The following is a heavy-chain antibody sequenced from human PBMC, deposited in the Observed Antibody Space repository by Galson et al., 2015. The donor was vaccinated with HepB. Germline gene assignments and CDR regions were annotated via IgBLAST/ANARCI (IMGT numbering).Heavy chain of an antibody. Sequence: SLRLSCAASGFTFSSYAMSWVRQAPGKGLEWVSAISGSGGSTYYADSVKGRFTISRDNSKNTLYLQMNSLRAEDTAVYYCAKVSEAEVYYYDSSGEIDYWGQGTLVTVSS. CDR1: GFTFSSYA. D-gene: IGHD3-22*01. CDR3: AKVSEAEVYYYDSSGEIDY. CDR2: ISGSGGST. V-gene: IGHV3-23*01. J-gene: IGHJ4*02.